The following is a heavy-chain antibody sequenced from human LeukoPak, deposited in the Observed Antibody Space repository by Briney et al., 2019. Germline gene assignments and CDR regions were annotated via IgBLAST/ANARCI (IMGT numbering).Heavy chain of an antibody. CDR1: GFTFSSYG. J-gene: IGHJ4*02. Sequence: PGGSLRLSCAASGFTFSSYGMHWVRQAPGKGLEWVAFIRYDGSNKYYADSVKGRFTISRDNFKNTLYLQMNSLRAEDTAVYYCAKGKGNRIAALYYFDYWGQGTLVTVSS. CDR2: IRYDGSNK. V-gene: IGHV3-30*02. D-gene: IGHD6-6*01. CDR3: AKGKGNRIAALYYFDY.